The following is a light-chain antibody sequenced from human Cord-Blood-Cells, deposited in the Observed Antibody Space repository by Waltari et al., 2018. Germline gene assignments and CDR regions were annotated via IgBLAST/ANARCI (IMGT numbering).Light chain of an antibody. CDR3: QQYGSSPALT. V-gene: IGKV3-20*01. CDR2: GAS. CDR1: QSVSRSY. Sequence: EIVLTQSPGTLSLSPGERATLSCRASQSVSRSYLAWYQQKPGQAPRLLIYGASSRATGIPDRFSGSESGTDFTLTISRLEPEDFAVYYCQQYGSSPALTFGGGTKVEIK. J-gene: IGKJ4*01.